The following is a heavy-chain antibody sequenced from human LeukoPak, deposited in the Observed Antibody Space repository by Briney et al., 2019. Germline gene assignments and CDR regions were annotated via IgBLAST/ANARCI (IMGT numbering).Heavy chain of an antibody. CDR1: GYTFTGYY. Sequence: ASVNVSCKASGYTFTGYYMHWVRQAPGQGLEWMGWINPNSGGTNYAQKFQGRVTMTRDTSISTAYMELSRLRSDDTAVYYCARDGGGGWKEWLVPKLYYFDYWGQGTLVTVSS. J-gene: IGHJ4*02. V-gene: IGHV1-2*02. CDR2: INPNSGGT. CDR3: ARDGGGGWKEWLVPKLYYFDY. D-gene: IGHD6-19*01.